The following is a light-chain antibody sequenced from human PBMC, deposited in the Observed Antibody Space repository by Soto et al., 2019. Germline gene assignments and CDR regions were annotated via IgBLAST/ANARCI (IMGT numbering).Light chain of an antibody. CDR2: QAS. J-gene: IGKJ1*01. V-gene: IGKV1-5*03. CDR3: QQYTCLWT. CDR1: RSLQTW. Sequence: IHMTHSPSTLSASVGDRVTITCRASRSLQTWLAWYQQKPGKVPKLLIYQASSLQNGVPARFIGSGSGTEFTLTISSLQPDDVATYYCQQYTCLWTFGPGTKV.